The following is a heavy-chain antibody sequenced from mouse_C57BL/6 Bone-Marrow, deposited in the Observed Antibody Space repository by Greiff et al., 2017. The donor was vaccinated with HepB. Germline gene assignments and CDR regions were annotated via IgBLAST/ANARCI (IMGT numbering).Heavy chain of an antibody. J-gene: IGHJ4*01. V-gene: IGHV6-3*01. CDR2: IRLKSDNYAT. CDR3: TPYGYEGMDY. Sequence: EVHLVESGGGLVQPGGSMKLSCVASGFTFSNYSMNWVRQSPEKGLEWVAQIRLKSDNYATHYAESVKGRFTSSRDDSKSSVYLKVNNLRAEDTGIYYCTPYGYEGMDYWGQGTSVTVSS. CDR1: GFTFSNYS. D-gene: IGHD2-2*01.